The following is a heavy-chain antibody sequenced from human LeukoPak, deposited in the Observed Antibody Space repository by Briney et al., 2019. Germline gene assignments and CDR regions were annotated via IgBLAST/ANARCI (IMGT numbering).Heavy chain of an antibody. V-gene: IGHV3-30*04. CDR2: ISYDGSNK. D-gene: IGHD3/OR15-3a*01. CDR1: GFTFSSYA. Sequence: GGSLRLSCAAPGFTFSSYAMHWVRQAPGKGLEWVAIISYDGSNKYYADSVKGRFTISRDNSKNTLYLQMNSLRAEDTAVYYCARDHWDWFFDYWGQGTLVIVSS. CDR3: ARDHWDWFFDY. J-gene: IGHJ4*02.